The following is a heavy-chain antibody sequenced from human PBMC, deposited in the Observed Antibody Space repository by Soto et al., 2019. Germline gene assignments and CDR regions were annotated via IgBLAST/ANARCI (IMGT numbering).Heavy chain of an antibody. CDR2: IYYSGHT. CDR3: GSPSWGPRVGATATGAFDV. D-gene: IGHD1-26*01. CDR1: GDSISNGGYY. Sequence: QVQLRESGPGLVKPSQTQSLTCTVSGDSISNGGYYWSWIRQHPGKGLEWIGYIYYSGHTYYNPSLKRRVTISIDTSKNQFSLKLSSVTAADTAFYYCGSPSWGPRVGATATGAFDVWGQGTMVTVSS. V-gene: IGHV4-31*03. J-gene: IGHJ3*01.